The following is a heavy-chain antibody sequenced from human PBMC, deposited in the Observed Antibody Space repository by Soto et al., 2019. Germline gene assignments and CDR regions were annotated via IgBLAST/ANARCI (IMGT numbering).Heavy chain of an antibody. Sequence: VQVVESGGGLVKPGGSLRLSCTVSGLTFSDAWLNWVRQAPGKGLEWVGRINSKAGSATPDYAVPVKGRFTISRDDSQGRLYLQMTSLQTDGTAVYYCIWESKFYSAWRWGQGAMVTVST. D-gene: IGHD1-26*01. CDR3: IWESKFYSAWR. J-gene: IGHJ4*02. CDR1: GLTFSDAW. V-gene: IGHV3-15*07. CDR2: INSKAGSATP.